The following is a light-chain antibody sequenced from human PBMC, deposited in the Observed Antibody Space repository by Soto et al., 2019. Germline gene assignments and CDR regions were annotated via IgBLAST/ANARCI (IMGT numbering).Light chain of an antibody. V-gene: IGKV3-15*01. Sequence: DIVMTQSPATLSVSPGERATLSCRASQSVSSNLAWYQQKPGQAPRLLIYVTSTRATGIPARFSGSGSGTEFTLTISSRPSEDFAVYYCQQYNNWPRTFGQGTKVEIK. CDR3: QQYNNWPRT. CDR1: QSVSSN. CDR2: VTS. J-gene: IGKJ1*01.